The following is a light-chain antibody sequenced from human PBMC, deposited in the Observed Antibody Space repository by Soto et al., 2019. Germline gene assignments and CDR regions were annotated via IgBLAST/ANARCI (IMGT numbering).Light chain of an antibody. V-gene: IGKV1-5*01. Sequence: DIQMTQSPSTLSASVGDRVTITCRASQSISSWLAWYQQKPGKAPKFLIYDASTLESGVPSRFSGSGSGTEFTLTISSLQPDDFATYYCQQYYTMYTFGRGTKLEIK. CDR3: QQYYTMYT. CDR1: QSISSW. J-gene: IGKJ2*01. CDR2: DAS.